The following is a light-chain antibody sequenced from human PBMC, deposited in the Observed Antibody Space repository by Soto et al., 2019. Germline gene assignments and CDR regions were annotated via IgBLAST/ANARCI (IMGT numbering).Light chain of an antibody. J-gene: IGKJ5*01. CDR3: QQSYSTPPT. Sequence: DIQMTQSPSSLSASVGDRVTITCRASQSISSYLNWYQQKPGKAPKLLIYAASSLQSGVPSRFSGSGSGTDFPLTISSLQPEDFAPYYCQQSYSTPPTFGQGTRLEIK. CDR2: AAS. V-gene: IGKV1-39*01. CDR1: QSISSY.